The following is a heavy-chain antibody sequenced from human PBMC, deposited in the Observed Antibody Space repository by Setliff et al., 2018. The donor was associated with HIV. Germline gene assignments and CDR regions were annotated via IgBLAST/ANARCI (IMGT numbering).Heavy chain of an antibody. CDR3: ARLRYYDILTGYAFDY. D-gene: IGHD3-9*01. J-gene: IGHJ4*02. Sequence: SETLSLTCSVSGSSISSPIYYWGWIRQAPGKGLEWIGNIYYNGNTNYTPSLERRLTISADTSKKQFSLKLSPVTAADTAVYYCARLRYYDILTGYAFDYWGQGTLVTVSS. CDR1: GSSISSPIYY. CDR2: IYYNGNT. V-gene: IGHV4-39*01.